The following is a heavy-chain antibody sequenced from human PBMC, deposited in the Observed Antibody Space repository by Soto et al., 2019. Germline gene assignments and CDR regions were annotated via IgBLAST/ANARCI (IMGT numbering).Heavy chain of an antibody. CDR2: ITDSGSDT. CDR1: A. Sequence: ARTGGWPAHGEGLEWVSTITDSGSDTIYAHSVRGRFAISRDNSKNTLFRQMRSLRAEDSAIYYCARGAAASYPGSPVLDFLVRRTPVTGSS. J-gene: IGHJ4*02. D-gene: IGHD3-10*01. V-gene: IGHV3-23*01. CDR3: ARGAAASYPGSPVLDF.